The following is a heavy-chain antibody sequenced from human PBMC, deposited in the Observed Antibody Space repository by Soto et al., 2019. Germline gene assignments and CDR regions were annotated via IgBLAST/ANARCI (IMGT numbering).Heavy chain of an antibody. Sequence: GSLRLSCAASRFIFSDYYMSWIRQAPGKGLEYVSYISGSGSSTYYVDSVKGRFTISRDNSKNTLYLQMSSLRVEDTAVYYCVKGYSSSWYVCFDYWGQGTLVTVSS. V-gene: IGHV3-64D*06. J-gene: IGHJ4*02. CDR3: VKGYSSSWYVCFDY. D-gene: IGHD6-13*01. CDR2: ISGSGSST. CDR1: RFIFSDYY.